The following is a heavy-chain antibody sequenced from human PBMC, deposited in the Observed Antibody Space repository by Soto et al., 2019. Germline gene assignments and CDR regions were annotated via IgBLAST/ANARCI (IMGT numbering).Heavy chain of an antibody. CDR1: GFTFSGSV. CDR2: IRSRDSDYAT. J-gene: IGHJ4*02. Sequence: EVQLVESGGGLVHPGGSLKLSCAVSGFTFSGSVMHWVRQAPGKGLEWLGRIRSRDSDYATSYAESVKGRVTISRDDSKHTAYLQVTSRTIEATALYYCTTYGNSSKGFDYWGQGPRFTVSS. D-gene: IGHD6-6*01. V-gene: IGHV3-73*01. CDR3: TTYGNSSKGFDY.